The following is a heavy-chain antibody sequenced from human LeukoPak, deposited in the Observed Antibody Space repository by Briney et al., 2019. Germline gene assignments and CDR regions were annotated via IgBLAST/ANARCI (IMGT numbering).Heavy chain of an antibody. CDR2: IYTSGSI. CDR3: ARGCSGGSCGYL. J-gene: IGHJ2*01. Sequence: SETLSLTCTVSGGSLSSYYWSWLRQPAGKGLEGIGRIYTSGSINYNPSLKSRVTMSVDTSKNQISLKLSSVTAADTAVYYCARGCSGGSCGYLWGRGTLVTVSS. V-gene: IGHV4-4*07. CDR1: GGSLSSYY. D-gene: IGHD2-15*01.